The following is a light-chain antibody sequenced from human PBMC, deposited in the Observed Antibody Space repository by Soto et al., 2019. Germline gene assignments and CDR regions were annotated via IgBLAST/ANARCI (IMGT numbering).Light chain of an antibody. Sequence: DIQMTQSPSSLSASVGDRVTITCRASQSANTYLHWYQQKAGQAPKLLIYAASTLQSGVPSRFSGSGSGTDYTLTISSLQPEDFATYYCQQSYRTPTLGQGTRLEIK. J-gene: IGKJ5*01. V-gene: IGKV1-39*01. CDR2: AAS. CDR3: QQSYRTPT. CDR1: QSANTY.